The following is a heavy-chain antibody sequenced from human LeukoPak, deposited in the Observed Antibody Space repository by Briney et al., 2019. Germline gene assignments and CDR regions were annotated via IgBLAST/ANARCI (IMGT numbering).Heavy chain of an antibody. Sequence: GGSLRLSCAASGFTFSTFPMHWVRQAPGKGLEWVALIQDDGATTNYADSVRGRFTISRDNSKSTVYLQMNSLKPDDTAVYYCASQRSRLDVVISHFDYWGQGTLVTVSS. CDR2: IQDDGATT. D-gene: IGHD2-2*03. CDR3: ASQRSRLDVVISHFDY. J-gene: IGHJ4*02. V-gene: IGHV3-30*02. CDR1: GFTFSTFP.